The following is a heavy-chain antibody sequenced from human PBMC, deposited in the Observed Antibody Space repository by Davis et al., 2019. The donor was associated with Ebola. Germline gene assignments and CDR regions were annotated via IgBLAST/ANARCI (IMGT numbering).Heavy chain of an antibody. CDR1: EFTFSSYA. V-gene: IGHV3-23*01. CDR3: AKDFGSYYDFWSSYPNYYYYGMDV. J-gene: IGHJ6*02. D-gene: IGHD3-3*01. CDR2: ISGSGGTT. Sequence: GESLKISCAASEFTFSSYAMSWVRQAPGKGLEWVSAISGSGGTTYYADSLKGRFTISRDNSKNTLYLQMNSLRAEDTAVYYCAKDFGSYYDFWSSYPNYYYYGMDVWGQGTTVTVSS.